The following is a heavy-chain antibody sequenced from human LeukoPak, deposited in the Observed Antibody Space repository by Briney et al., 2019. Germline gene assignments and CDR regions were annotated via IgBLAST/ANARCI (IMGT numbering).Heavy chain of an antibody. CDR3: ARDGLTGYSSGWNWFDP. D-gene: IGHD6-19*01. J-gene: IGHJ5*02. V-gene: IGHV4-34*01. CDR2: IDHSGST. CDR1: GGSFSGYY. Sequence: SETLSLTCAVYGGSFSGYYWSWIRQPPGKGLEWIGEIDHSGSTNYNPSLKSRVTISVDTSKNQFSLKLSSVTAADTAVYYCARDGLTGYSSGWNWFDPWGQGTLVTVSS.